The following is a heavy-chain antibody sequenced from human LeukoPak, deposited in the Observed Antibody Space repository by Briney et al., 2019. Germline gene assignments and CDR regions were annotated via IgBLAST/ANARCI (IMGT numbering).Heavy chain of an antibody. Sequence: GGSLRLSCAASGFTFSSYAMHWVRQAPGKGLEWVALISYDGSNKYYADSVKGRFTISRDNSKNTLYLEMNSLRAEDTAVYYCARVGGPGIIVAGNYFDSWGQGILVTVSS. J-gene: IGHJ4*02. CDR2: ISYDGSNK. CDR1: GFTFSSYA. D-gene: IGHD6-19*01. V-gene: IGHV3-30-3*01. CDR3: ARVGGPGIIVAGNYFDS.